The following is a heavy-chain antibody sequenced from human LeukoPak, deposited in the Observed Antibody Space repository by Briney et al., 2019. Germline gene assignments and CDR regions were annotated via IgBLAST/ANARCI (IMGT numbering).Heavy chain of an antibody. Sequence: PGGSLRLSCAASGFTFSSYSMNWVRQAPGKGLEWVSSISSSSSYIYYADSVKGRFTISRDNAKNSLYLQMNSLRAEDTAVYYCARDSLPIEASPLYYFDYWGQGTLVTVSS. V-gene: IGHV3-21*01. CDR2: ISSSSSYI. J-gene: IGHJ4*02. CDR3: ARDSLPIEASPLYYFDY. CDR1: GFTFSSYS.